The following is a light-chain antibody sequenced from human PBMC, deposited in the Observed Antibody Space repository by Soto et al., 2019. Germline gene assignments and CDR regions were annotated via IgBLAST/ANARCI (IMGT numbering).Light chain of an antibody. V-gene: IGKV3D-11*02. CDR1: QSVDSH. CDR2: DAS. CDR3: QQRSNWPIT. Sequence: EIAMTQSPATLSVSPGEGATVSCRPSQSVDSHLAWYQHTRGQAPRLXIYDASHRETGIPALFTGSGAGPECTRTISSLEPEDFAVDYCQQRSNWPITFGQGTRLEI. J-gene: IGKJ5*01.